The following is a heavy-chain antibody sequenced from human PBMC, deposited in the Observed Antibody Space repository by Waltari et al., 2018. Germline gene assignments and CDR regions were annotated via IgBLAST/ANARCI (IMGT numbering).Heavy chain of an antibody. CDR2: IKQDGSEK. V-gene: IGHV3-7*01. Sequence: EVQLVESGGGLVQPGGSLRLSCAASGFTFSSYWMSWVRQAPGKGLEWVANIKQDGSEKYYVDSVKGRFTIPRDNAKNSLYLQMNSLRAEDTAVYYCARRSGYDFKGLDYWGQGTLVTVSS. CDR3: ARRSGYDFKGLDY. CDR1: GFTFSSYW. D-gene: IGHD5-12*01. J-gene: IGHJ4*02.